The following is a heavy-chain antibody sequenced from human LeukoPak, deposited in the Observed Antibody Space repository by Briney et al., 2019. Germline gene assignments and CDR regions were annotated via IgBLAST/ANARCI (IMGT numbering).Heavy chain of an antibody. Sequence: GGSLRLSCAASGFTFSSYGMHWVRQAPGKGLEWVAVISYGGSNKYYADSVKGRFTISRDNSKNTLYLQMNSLRAEDTAVYYCAKVGLGYCSSTSCLSNSWFDPWGQGTLVTVSS. CDR3: AKVGLGYCSSTSCLSNSWFDP. V-gene: IGHV3-30*18. CDR1: GFTFSSYG. CDR2: ISYGGSNK. D-gene: IGHD2-2*01. J-gene: IGHJ5*02.